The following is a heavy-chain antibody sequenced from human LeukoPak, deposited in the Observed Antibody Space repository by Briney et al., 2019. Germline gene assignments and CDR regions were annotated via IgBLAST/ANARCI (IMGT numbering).Heavy chain of an antibody. Sequence: SETLSLTCTVSGGSISGYYWNWIRQPPGKGLEWIGYFSYSGRTTYNPSLKSRVTISVDTSKNQFSLKLSSVTAADTAVYYCASLPLRYFDWLSPQAFDIWGQGTMVTVSS. CDR2: FSYSGRT. CDR3: ASLPLRYFDWLSPQAFDI. D-gene: IGHD3-9*01. CDR1: GGSISGYY. J-gene: IGHJ3*02. V-gene: IGHV4-59*08.